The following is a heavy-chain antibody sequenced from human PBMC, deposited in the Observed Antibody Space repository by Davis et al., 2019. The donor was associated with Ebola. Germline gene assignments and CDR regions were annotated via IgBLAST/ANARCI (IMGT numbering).Heavy chain of an antibody. CDR2: IYWDDDK. J-gene: IGHJ4*01. Sequence: SGPTLVKPTQTLTLTCTFSGFSLTTSGVGVGWIRQPPGRALECLALIYWDDDKRYSPSLKSRLTITKDASKSQVVLTMTNMDPMDTGTYYCVHSSRILASQYYSDHWGQGTLVTVSS. V-gene: IGHV2-5*02. CDR3: VHSSRILASQYYSDH. D-gene: IGHD1-26*01. CDR1: GFSLTTSGVG.